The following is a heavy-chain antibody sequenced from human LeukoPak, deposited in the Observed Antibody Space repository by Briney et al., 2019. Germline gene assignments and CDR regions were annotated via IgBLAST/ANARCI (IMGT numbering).Heavy chain of an antibody. CDR3: ARVTSNIAAAGCVDY. D-gene: IGHD6-13*01. J-gene: IGHJ4*02. V-gene: IGHV3-53*01. CDR1: GFTVSSNF. CDR2: IYSGGST. Sequence: GGSLRLSCAASGFTVSSNFMSWVRQAPGKGLGWVAVIYSGGSTDHADSVKGRFTISRDNAKNSLYLQMNSLRAEDTAVYYCARVTSNIAAAGCVDYWGQGTLVTVSS.